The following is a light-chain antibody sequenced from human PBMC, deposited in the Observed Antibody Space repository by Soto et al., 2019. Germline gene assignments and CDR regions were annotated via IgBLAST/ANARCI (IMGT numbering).Light chain of an antibody. CDR3: QHYGSSLSIT. Sequence: EIVMTQSPATLSVSPGERATLSCRTSQSISTILAWYQQRPGQAPRLLIYGASTRATGIPARFSGSGSGTDFTLTVTSLEPEDFAVYYCQHYGSSLSITFGQGTRLE. V-gene: IGKV3-15*01. CDR1: QSISTI. J-gene: IGKJ5*01. CDR2: GAS.